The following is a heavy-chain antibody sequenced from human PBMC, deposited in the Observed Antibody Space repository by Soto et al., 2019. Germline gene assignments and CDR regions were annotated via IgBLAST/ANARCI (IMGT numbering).Heavy chain of an antibody. CDR1: RFTFISYA. Sequence: XVSLGLSGAASRFTFISYAMSGFRQAPGKGLEWVSSISGGGNDAYYADSVKGRFTISRDNSQNTLYLQMNSLRAEDTAVYYCARDRGSYSDYWGQGTLVTVSS. D-gene: IGHD3-16*01. CDR3: ARDRGSYSDY. J-gene: IGHJ4*02. V-gene: IGHV3-23*01. CDR2: ISGGGNDA.